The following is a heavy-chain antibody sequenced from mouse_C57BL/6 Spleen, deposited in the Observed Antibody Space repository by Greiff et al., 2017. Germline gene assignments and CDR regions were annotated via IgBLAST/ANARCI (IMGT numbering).Heavy chain of an antibody. J-gene: IGHJ4*01. CDR3: ARAAYDYDEGYYYAMDY. Sequence: EVQRVESGPGLVKPSQSLSLTCSVTGYSITSGYYWNWIRQFPGNKLEWMGYISYDGSNNYNPSLKNRISITRDTSKNQFFLKLNSVTTEDTATYYCARAAYDYDEGYYYAMDYWGQGTSVTVSS. D-gene: IGHD2-4*01. CDR1: GYSITSGYY. CDR2: ISYDGSN. V-gene: IGHV3-6*01.